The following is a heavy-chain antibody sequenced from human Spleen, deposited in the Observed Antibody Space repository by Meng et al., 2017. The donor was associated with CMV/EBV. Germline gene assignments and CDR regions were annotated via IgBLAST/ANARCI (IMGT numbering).Heavy chain of an antibody. CDR1: GGSFSGYY. V-gene: IGHV4-34*01. CDR3: ARSRLGGYAFDI. J-gene: IGHJ3*02. D-gene: IGHD3-10*01. CDR2: INHSGST. Sequence: SETLSLTCAVYGGSFSGYYWSWIRQPPGKGLEWIGEINHSGSTNYNPSLKSRVTISVDTSKNRFSLKLSSVTAADTAVYYCARSRLGGYAFDIWGQGTMVTVSS.